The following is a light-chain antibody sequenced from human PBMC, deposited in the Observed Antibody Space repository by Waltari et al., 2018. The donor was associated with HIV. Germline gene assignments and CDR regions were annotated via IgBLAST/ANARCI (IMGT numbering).Light chain of an antibody. CDR1: QYIDNY. CDR3: QPSYNMHT. Sequence: DIQMSQYPSSLSASVGDRVTITCRASQYIDNYLNWYQQKPGKAPKLLMYGASSLESGVPSRFSCSGSGRDFTLTISNLQPEDFATYYCQPSYNMHTFGQGTKLDVK. CDR2: GAS. V-gene: IGKV1-39*01. J-gene: IGKJ2*01.